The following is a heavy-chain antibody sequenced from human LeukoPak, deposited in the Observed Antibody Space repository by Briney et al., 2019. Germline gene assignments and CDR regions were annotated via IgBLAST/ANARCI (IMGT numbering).Heavy chain of an antibody. CDR2: IRYDGSNK. CDR3: ARAHYYDSPIDY. D-gene: IGHD3-22*01. CDR1: GFTFSSYG. Sequence: GGSLRLSCAASGFTFSSYGMHWVRQAPGKGLEWVAFIRYDGSNKYYADSVKGRFTISRDNANNLLYLQMNSLRAEDTALYHCARAHYYDSPIDYWGQGTLVTVSS. V-gene: IGHV3-30*02. J-gene: IGHJ4*02.